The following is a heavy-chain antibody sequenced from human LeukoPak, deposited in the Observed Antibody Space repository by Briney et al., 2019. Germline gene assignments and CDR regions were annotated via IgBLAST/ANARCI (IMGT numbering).Heavy chain of an antibody. J-gene: IGHJ4*02. Sequence: GASVKVSCKASGYTFTSYGISWVRQAPGQGLEWMGWISAYNGNTNYAQKLQGRVTITADKSTSTAYMELSSLRSEDTAVYYCARASRDALDYWGQGTLVTVSS. CDR3: ARASRDALDY. CDR1: GYTFTSYG. D-gene: IGHD5-24*01. CDR2: ISAYNGNT. V-gene: IGHV1-18*01.